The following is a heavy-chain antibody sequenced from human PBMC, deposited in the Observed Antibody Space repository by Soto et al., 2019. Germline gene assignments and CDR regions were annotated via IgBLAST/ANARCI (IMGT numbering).Heavy chain of an antibody. Sequence: QVQLVQSGAEVKNPGSSVKVSCKTSGFRFDVYGIHWVRQAPGQGLEWVGGLIPIYDAPYYAQKFQGRVTITADKSTTTVHLELSSLRSDDTAVYFCARVRDPHLDHYGLDVWGQATTVTVS. CDR3: ARVRDPHLDHYGLDV. CDR1: GFRFDVYG. J-gene: IGHJ6*02. D-gene: IGHD2-21*02. V-gene: IGHV1-69*06. CDR2: LIPIYDAP.